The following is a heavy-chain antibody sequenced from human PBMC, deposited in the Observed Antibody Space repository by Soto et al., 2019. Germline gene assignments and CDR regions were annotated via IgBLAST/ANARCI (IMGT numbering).Heavy chain of an antibody. V-gene: IGHV1-69*06. CDR2: IIPIFGTA. J-gene: IGHJ4*02. D-gene: IGHD5-12*01. CDR3: ARDGMATMDY. Sequence: SVKVSCKTSGYIFTSNDITWVRQAPGQGLEWMGGIIPIFGTANYAQKFQGRVTITADKSTSTAYMELSSLRSEDTAVYYCARDGMATMDYWGQGTLVTVSS. CDR1: GYIFTSND.